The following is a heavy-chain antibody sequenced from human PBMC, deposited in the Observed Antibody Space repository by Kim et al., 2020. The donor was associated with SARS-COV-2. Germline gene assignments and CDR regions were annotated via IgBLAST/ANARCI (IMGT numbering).Heavy chain of an antibody. J-gene: IGHJ6*04. CDR1: GFPFSTYG. CDR2: ISSDGSNK. Sequence: GGSLRLSCAASGFPFSTYGMHWVRQAPGKGLEWVALISSDGSNKYYADSMKGRFTISRDNSKNTLYLQVNSLRVADTAVYYCAKALLRGVNFYYYGMDVWGKGTTVTVSS. D-gene: IGHD3-10*01. V-gene: IGHV3-30*18. CDR3: AKALLRGVNFYYYGMDV.